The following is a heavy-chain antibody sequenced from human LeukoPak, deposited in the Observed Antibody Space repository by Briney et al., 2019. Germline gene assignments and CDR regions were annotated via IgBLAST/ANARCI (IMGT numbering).Heavy chain of an antibody. CDR1: GGTFSSYA. CDR3: ARYQNSSYDY. CDR2: IIPIFGIA. D-gene: IGHD3-22*01. Sequence: ASVKVSCKASGGTFSSYAISWVRQAPGQGLEWMGRIIPIFGIANYAQKFQGRVTITADKSTGTAYMELSSLRSEDTAVYYCARYQNSSYDYWGQGTLVTVSS. J-gene: IGHJ4*02. V-gene: IGHV1-69*04.